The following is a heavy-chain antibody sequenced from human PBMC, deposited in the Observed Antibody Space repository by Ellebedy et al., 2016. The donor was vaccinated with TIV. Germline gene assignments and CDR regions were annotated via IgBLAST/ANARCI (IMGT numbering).Heavy chain of an antibody. J-gene: IGHJ4*02. Sequence: GESLKISCAASGFSVSSNYVSWVRQAPGKGLEWVSYIYTGDSTYHADSVKGRFTISRDNSRNTLYLQMNSLRTEDTAVYYCASLGYTSSWSSNTPSDSWGQGTLVTVSS. CDR1: GFSVSSNY. CDR2: IYTGDST. D-gene: IGHD6-13*01. CDR3: ASLGYTSSWSSNTPSDS. V-gene: IGHV3-53*05.